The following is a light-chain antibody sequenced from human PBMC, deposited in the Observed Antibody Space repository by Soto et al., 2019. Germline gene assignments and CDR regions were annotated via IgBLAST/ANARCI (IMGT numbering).Light chain of an antibody. CDR2: EVS. J-gene: IGLJ1*01. CDR1: SSDVGGYNF. CDR3: SSYTSSSTL. V-gene: IGLV2-14*01. Sequence: SALTQPPSVSAAPGQKVTISCTGTSSDVGGYNFVSWYQHHPGKAPKLIIYEVSNRPSGVSNRFSGSKSGNTASLTISGVQAEDEADYYCSSYTSSSTLFGTGTKVTVL.